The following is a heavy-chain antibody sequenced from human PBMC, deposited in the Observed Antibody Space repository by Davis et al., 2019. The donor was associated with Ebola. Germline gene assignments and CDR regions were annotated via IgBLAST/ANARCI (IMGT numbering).Heavy chain of an antibody. D-gene: IGHD3-22*01. CDR2: IWYDGSNK. CDR1: GFTFSSYG. J-gene: IGHJ4*02. Sequence: PGGSLRLSCAASGFTFSSYGMHWVRQAPGKGLEWVAVIWYDGSNKYYADSVKGRFTISRDNSKNTLYLQMNSLRAEDTAVYYCARVEYDSSGYYDDYWGQGTLVTVSS. V-gene: IGHV3-33*01. CDR3: ARVEYDSSGYYDDY.